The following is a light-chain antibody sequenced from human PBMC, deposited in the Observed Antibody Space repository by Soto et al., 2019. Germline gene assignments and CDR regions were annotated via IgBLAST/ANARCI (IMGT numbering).Light chain of an antibody. CDR3: QQYGSSPPWT. J-gene: IGKJ1*01. CDR2: GAS. Sequence: EIVLTQSPGTLSLSPGERATLSCRASQSVSSSYLAWYQQKPGQAPRLLIYGASSRATGIPDRFSGGGSGTVFTLTISRLEPEDFAVYYCQQYGSSPPWTFGQGTKVEIK. CDR1: QSVSSSY. V-gene: IGKV3-20*01.